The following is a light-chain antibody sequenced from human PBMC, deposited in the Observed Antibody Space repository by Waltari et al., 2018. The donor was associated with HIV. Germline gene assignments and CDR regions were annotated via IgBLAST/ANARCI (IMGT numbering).Light chain of an antibody. V-gene: IGKV3-15*01. CDR2: GAS. CDR3: QQYNNWLSWT. Sequence: EILMTQSPATLSVSPGESATLSCRASRSISNNLAWYQQKPGKAPRLLIHGASTRANGVPAKFRGSGSETDFNLTINSLQSEDFGLYYCQQYNNWLSWTFGQGTKVEIK. CDR1: RSISNN. J-gene: IGKJ1*01.